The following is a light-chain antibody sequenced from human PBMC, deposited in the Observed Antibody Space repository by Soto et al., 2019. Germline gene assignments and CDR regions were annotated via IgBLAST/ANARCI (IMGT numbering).Light chain of an antibody. CDR1: QSLLHSNGYKY. Sequence: DIVMTQSPLSLPVTPGEPASISCRSSQSLLHSNGYKYLDWYLQKPGQSPQLLICLGSNRASGVPDRFGGSGSGTDFTLTISRVEAEDVGVYYCMQSLQTPWTFGQGTKVEIK. J-gene: IGKJ1*01. V-gene: IGKV2-28*01. CDR3: MQSLQTPWT. CDR2: LGS.